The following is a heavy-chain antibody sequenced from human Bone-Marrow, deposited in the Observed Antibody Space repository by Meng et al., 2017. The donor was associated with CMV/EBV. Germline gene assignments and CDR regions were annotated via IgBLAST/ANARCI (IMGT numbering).Heavy chain of an antibody. D-gene: IGHD2-2*02. CDR1: GYTFSGNY. Sequence: ASVKVSCKASGYTFSGNYVHWLRQAPAQGLEWMGWINPNSGGTNYAQKFQGRVTMTWDTSISTAYMELSSLRSDDTAVYYCARGRYQLLYGYYGMDVWGQGTTVTVSS. J-gene: IGHJ6*02. V-gene: IGHV1-2*02. CDR2: INPNSGGT. CDR3: ARGRYQLLYGYYGMDV.